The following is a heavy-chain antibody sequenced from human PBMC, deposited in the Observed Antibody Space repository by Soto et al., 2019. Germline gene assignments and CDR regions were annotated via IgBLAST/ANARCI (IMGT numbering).Heavy chain of an antibody. CDR1: SDSISSSNW. CDR3: ARDQGSSPASVFDY. Sequence: SETLSLTCAVSSDSISSSNWWSWVRQPPGKGLEWIGEIYHSGSTNYNPSLKSRVTISVDKSKNQFSLKLSSVTAADTAVYYCARDQGSSPASVFDYWGQGTLVTVSS. J-gene: IGHJ4*02. CDR2: IYHSGST. V-gene: IGHV4-4*02. D-gene: IGHD6-6*01.